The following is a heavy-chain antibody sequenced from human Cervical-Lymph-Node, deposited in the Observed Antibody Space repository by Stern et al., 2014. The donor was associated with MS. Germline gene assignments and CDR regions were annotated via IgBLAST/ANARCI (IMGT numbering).Heavy chain of an antibody. V-gene: IGHV4-39*01. Sequence: QVQLQESGPGPVKPSETLSLSCTVSCDYLSRSSYYCGWLRQPPGKGLAWFGSIFYSGNTYCRPSLRSRLPISVDSSKNQFSLKLDSVTAADTAVYYCARQGIAARPWVFDYWGQGTLVTFSS. CDR3: ARQGIAARPWVFDY. CDR1: CDYLSRSSYY. D-gene: IGHD6-6*01. J-gene: IGHJ4*02. CDR2: IFYSGNT.